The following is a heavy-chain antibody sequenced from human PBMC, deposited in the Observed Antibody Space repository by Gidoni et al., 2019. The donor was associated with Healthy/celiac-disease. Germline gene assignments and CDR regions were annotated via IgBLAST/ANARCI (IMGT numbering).Heavy chain of an antibody. CDR1: GFTFSSYA. Sequence: EVQLLESGGGLVQPGGSLRLSCAASGFTFSSYAMSWVRQAPGKGLEWVSAISGSGGSTYYADSVKGRFTISRDNSKNTLYLQMNSLRAEDTAVYYCAKVGIVVVVAATPFDYWGQGTLVTVSS. CDR2: ISGSGGST. J-gene: IGHJ4*02. V-gene: IGHV3-23*01. D-gene: IGHD2-15*01. CDR3: AKVGIVVVVAATPFDY.